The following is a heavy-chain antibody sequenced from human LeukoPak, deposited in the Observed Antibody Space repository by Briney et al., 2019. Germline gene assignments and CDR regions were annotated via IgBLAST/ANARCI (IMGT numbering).Heavy chain of an antibody. CDR2: IIPIFGTA. Sequence: ASVKVSCKASGGTFSRYAISWVRQAPGQGLEWMGRIIPIFGTANYAQKFQGRVTITTDESTSTAYMELSSLRSEDTAVYYCARGRYSSSWYLVGNWFDPWGQGTLVTVSS. CDR3: ARGRYSSSWYLVGNWFDP. J-gene: IGHJ5*02. V-gene: IGHV1-69*05. D-gene: IGHD6-13*01. CDR1: GGTFSRYA.